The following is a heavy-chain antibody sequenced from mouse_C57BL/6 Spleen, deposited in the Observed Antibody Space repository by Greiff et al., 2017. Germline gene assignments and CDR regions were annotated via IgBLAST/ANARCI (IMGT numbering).Heavy chain of an antibody. J-gene: IGHJ1*03. CDR2: INYDGSST. D-gene: IGHD1-1*01. CDR1: GFTFSDYY. Sequence: EVKLVESEGGLVQPGSSMKLSCTASGFTFSDYYMAWVRQVPEKGLEWVANINYDGSSTYYLDSLKSRFIISRDNAKNILYLQMSSLKSEDTATYYCARPLYGSSYGWYFDVWGTGTTVTVSS. V-gene: IGHV5-16*01. CDR3: ARPLYGSSYGWYFDV.